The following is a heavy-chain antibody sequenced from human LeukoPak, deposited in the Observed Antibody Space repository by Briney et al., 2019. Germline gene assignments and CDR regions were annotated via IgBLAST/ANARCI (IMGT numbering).Heavy chain of an antibody. CDR1: GGSISSGGYY. D-gene: IGHD2-2*01. CDR2: IYYSGST. CDR3: ARDRYQPYRLNWFDP. V-gene: IGHV4-31*03. J-gene: IGHJ5*02. Sequence: SETLSLTCTVSGGSISSGGYYWSWIRQHPGKGLEWIGYIYYSGSTYYNPSLKSRVTISVDTSKNQFSLKLSSETAADTAVYYCARDRYQPYRLNWFDPWGQGTLVTVSS.